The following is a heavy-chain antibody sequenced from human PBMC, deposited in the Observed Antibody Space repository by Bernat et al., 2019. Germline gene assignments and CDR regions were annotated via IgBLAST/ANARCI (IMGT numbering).Heavy chain of an antibody. CDR1: GVSMSSGFYY. CDR3: ARDDVGVVGSAY. Sequence: QVQLQESGPGLVKPLQTLSLTCTVSGVSMSSGFYYWNWIRQPAGKGLEWIGRIPTSGSTNHNPSLKNRVTISIDTSKNQFSLKLRSVTAADTAVYYCARDDVGVVGSAYWGLGSLVTVSS. CDR2: IPTSGST. V-gene: IGHV4-61*02. D-gene: IGHD2-21*02. J-gene: IGHJ4*02.